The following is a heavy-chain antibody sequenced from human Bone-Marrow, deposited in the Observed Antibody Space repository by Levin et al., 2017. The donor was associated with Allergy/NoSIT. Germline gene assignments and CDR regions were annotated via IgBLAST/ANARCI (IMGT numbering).Heavy chain of an antibody. J-gene: IGHJ5*02. CDR3: TKVHHSGGSFGYFEP. CDR1: GFTFGSHA. Sequence: QPGGSLRLSCVASGFTFGSHAMNWVRQAPGKGLEWVSSISGNGASTYYADSVKARFRTSRDNSKDTVFLQMNDLRAEDTAVYYCTKVHHSGGSFGYFEPWGQGTLVTVSS. D-gene: IGHD3-9*01. V-gene: IGHV3-23*01. CDR2: ISGNGAST.